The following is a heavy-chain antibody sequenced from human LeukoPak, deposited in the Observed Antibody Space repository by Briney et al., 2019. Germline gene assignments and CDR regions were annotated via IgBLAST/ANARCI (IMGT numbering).Heavy chain of an antibody. V-gene: IGHV3-21*01. CDR2: ISSSSSYI. D-gene: IGHD1-26*01. CDR3: ARDGRVGATDFDY. CDR1: GFTFSSYA. Sequence: GGSLRLSCAASGFTFSSYAMHWVRQAPGKGLEWVSSISSSSSYIYYADSVKGRFTISRDNAKNSLYLQMNSLRAEDTAVYYCARDGRVGATDFDYWGQGTLVTVSS. J-gene: IGHJ4*02.